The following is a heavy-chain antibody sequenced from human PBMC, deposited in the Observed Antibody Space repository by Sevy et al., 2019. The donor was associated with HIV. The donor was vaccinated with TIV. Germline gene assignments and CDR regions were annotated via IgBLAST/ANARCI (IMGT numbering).Heavy chain of an antibody. CDR2: FSSNGGST. J-gene: IGHJ4*02. D-gene: IGHD5-18*01. V-gene: IGHV3-64*02. CDR1: GFSFSSYA. CDR3: AREGGEGYSYSLDY. Sequence: GGSLRLSCAASGFSFSSYALHWVRQAPGKGLEYVSAFSSNGGSTYYADSVKGRFTISRDNSKNTLYLQMGSLRAEDMAVYYCAREGGEGYSYSLDYWGQGTLVTVSS.